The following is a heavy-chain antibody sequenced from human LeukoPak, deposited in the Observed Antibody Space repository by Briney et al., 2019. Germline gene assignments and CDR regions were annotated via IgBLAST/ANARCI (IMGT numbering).Heavy chain of an antibody. CDR1: GISFSSYG. CDR3: ARVGYSSSWFFFNF. D-gene: IGHD6-13*01. J-gene: IGHJ4*02. V-gene: IGHV3-23*05. CDR2: LSSTGTT. Sequence: GGSLRLSCAASGISFSSYGMSWVRQAPGKGLEWVSTLSSTGTTFYAGSVEGRFTISRANSENTLNLQMDSLRAADTALYYCARVGYSSSWFFFNFWGQGTLVTVSS.